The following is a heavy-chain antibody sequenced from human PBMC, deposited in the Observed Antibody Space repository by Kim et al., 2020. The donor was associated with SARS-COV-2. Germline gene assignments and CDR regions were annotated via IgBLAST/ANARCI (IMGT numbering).Heavy chain of an antibody. J-gene: IGHJ4*02. D-gene: IGHD3-10*01. CDR2: IYYSGST. CDR1: GGSISSGGYY. Sequence: SETLSLTCTVSGGSISSGGYYWSWIRQHPGKGLEWIGYIYYSGSTYYNPSLKSRVTISVDTSKNQFSLKLSSVTAADTAVYYCARDRGVYYYGSGTSGGGFDYWGQGTLVTVSS. V-gene: IGHV4-31*03. CDR3: ARDRGVYYYGSGTSGGGFDY.